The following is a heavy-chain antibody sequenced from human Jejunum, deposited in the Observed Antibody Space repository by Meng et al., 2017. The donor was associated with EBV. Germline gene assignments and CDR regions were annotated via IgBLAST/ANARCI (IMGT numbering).Heavy chain of an antibody. J-gene: IGHJ4*02. CDR3: TREWGADY. CDR2: ISNDGNNK. CDR1: GFTVSGHA. Sequence: QVHVVGAGGGVVQPGRPLRLSCAASGFTVSGHAMQWVRQSPGKGLKWVALISNDGNNKYYADSVKGRFTISRDNSKNTLYVQMNSLRVDDTALYYCTREWGADYWGQGTLVTVSS. V-gene: IGHV3-30-3*01. D-gene: IGHD3-16*01.